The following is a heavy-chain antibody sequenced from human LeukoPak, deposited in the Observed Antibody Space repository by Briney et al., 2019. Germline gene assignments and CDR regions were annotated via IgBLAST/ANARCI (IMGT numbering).Heavy chain of an antibody. V-gene: IGHV1-69*13. D-gene: IGHD1-1*01. J-gene: IGHJ4*02. CDR1: GYPFSSHG. Sequence: ASVKVSCKASGYPFSSHGITWVRQAPGQGLEWMGGIIPIFGTANYAQKFQGRVTITADESTSTAYMELSSLRSEDTAVYYCARTGSTGTYDYFDYWGQGTLVTVSS. CDR2: IIPIFGTA. CDR3: ARTGSTGTYDYFDY.